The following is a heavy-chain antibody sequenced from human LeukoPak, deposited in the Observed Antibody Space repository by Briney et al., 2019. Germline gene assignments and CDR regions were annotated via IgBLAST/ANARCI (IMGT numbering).Heavy chain of an antibody. Sequence: PGGSLRLSCAASKFTFSHYGMHWVRQAPGKGLEWVAVIWNDGSSQYYADSVKGRFTVSRDNSQKTLYLQMSGRRPEDTAVYYCAKDAERGFDYSNSLDKWGQGTLVTVSS. D-gene: IGHD4-11*01. CDR2: IWNDGSSQ. CDR1: KFTFSHYG. V-gene: IGHV3-33*06. J-gene: IGHJ4*02. CDR3: AKDAERGFDYSNSLDK.